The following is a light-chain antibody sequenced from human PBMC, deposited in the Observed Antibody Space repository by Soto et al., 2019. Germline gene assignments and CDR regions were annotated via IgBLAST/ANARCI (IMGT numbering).Light chain of an antibody. J-gene: IGLJ1*01. CDR3: CSYAGSSNYV. CDR2: EGS. CDR1: SSDVGSYNL. Sequence: QSVLTQPASVSGFPGRSIPTSCTGTSSDVGSYNLVSWYQQHPGKAPKPMIYEGSKRPSGVSNRFSGSKSGNTASLTISGLQAEDEADYYCCSYAGSSNYVLGTGTKVNVL. V-gene: IGLV2-23*01.